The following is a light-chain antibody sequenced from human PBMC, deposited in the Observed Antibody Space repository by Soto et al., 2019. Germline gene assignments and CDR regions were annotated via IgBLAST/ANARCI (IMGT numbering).Light chain of an antibody. Sequence: QSVLTQPPSASGTPGQRVTISCSGSSFNIGSNTVNWYQQLPGTAPKLLIYSNNQRPSGVPDRFSGSKSGTSASLAISGLQSEDEADYHCAACDDSLNGPVFGGGNKLTVL. J-gene: IGLJ2*01. V-gene: IGLV1-44*01. CDR1: SFNIGSNT. CDR2: SNN. CDR3: AACDDSLNGPV.